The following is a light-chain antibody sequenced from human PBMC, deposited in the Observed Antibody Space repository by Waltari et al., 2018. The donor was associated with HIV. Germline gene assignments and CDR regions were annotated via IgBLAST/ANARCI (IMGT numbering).Light chain of an antibody. CDR2: DAS. Sequence: TVMTQSPRTLAVYPTERTAPSCRASQSVSNNLAWYQQKPGEAPRLLIYDASDRATGVPARFSGSGSGTEFTLTISSLQSEDFAVDFCQQYKDWPPWTFGQGTKVEMK. CDR3: QQYKDWPPWT. CDR1: QSVSNN. V-gene: IGKV3-15*01. J-gene: IGKJ1*01.